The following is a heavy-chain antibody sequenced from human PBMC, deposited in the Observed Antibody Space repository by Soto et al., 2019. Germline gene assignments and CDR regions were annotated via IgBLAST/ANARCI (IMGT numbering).Heavy chain of an antibody. CDR3: VKFRGRAYPYYYMDV. J-gene: IGHJ6*03. Sequence: DVQLLESGGGLVQWGGSLRLSCVPSGFTFSTYGMTWVRQAPGKGLEWVSYGGSGGRRYYAESVKGRFTISRDNSKNTLSLEMNSLRAEDTATYYCVKFRGRAYPYYYMDVWGKGTTVTVSS. CDR2: GGSGGRR. CDR1: GFTFSTYG. D-gene: IGHD3-10*01. V-gene: IGHV3-23*01.